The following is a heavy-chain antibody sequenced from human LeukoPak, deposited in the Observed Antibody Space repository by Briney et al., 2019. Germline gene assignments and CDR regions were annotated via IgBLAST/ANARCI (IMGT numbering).Heavy chain of an antibody. V-gene: IGHV4-34*01. CDR1: GGSFSGYY. D-gene: IGHD3-16*02. J-gene: IGHJ3*02. Sequence: SETLSLTRAVYGGSFSGYYWSWIRQPPGKGLEWIGEINHSGSTNYNPSLKSRVTISVDTSKNQFSLKLSSVTAADTAVYYCARVPYYDYVWGSYRPYDAFDIWGQGTMVTVSS. CDR3: ARVPYYDYVWGSYRPYDAFDI. CDR2: INHSGST.